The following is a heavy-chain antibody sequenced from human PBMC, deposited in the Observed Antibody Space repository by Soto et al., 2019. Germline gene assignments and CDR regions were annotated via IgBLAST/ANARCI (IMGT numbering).Heavy chain of an antibody. CDR1: GFPLSSYA. D-gene: IGHD6-19*01. CDR2: ISGSGGST. CDR3: AKGTGYSCGWYPEI. Sequence: PGGSLRLSCEASGFPLSSYAVSSVRPAPGKGLAWVSAISGSGGSTYYADSGKGLFTISRDNSKNTLYLQMNSLRAEDTAVYYGAKGTGYSCGWYPEIWGQGTMVTVS. J-gene: IGHJ3*02. V-gene: IGHV3-23*01.